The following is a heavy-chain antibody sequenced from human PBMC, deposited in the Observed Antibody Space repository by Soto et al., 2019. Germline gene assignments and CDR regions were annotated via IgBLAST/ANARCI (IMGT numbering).Heavy chain of an antibody. D-gene: IGHD2-8*01. Sequence: ASVKVSCKVSGYTLTELSMHWVRQAPGKGHEWMGGFDPEDGETIYAQKFQGRVTMTEDTSTDTAYMELSSLRSEDTAVYYCATHTSACTNGVCYKRRINWFDPSGQGTLVTVSS. V-gene: IGHV1-24*01. CDR2: FDPEDGET. CDR3: ATHTSACTNGVCYKRRINWFDP. J-gene: IGHJ5*02. CDR1: GYTLTELS.